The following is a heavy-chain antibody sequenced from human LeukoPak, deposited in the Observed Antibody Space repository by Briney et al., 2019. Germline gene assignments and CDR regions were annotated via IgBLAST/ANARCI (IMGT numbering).Heavy chain of an antibody. CDR2: INPGGDNT. V-gene: IGHV1-46*01. D-gene: IGHD5/OR15-5a*01. CDR3: ARGLNPDY. CDR1: GYTFTNYY. Sequence: ASVKVSCKASGYTFTNYYIHWVRQAPGQGLEWMGLINPGGDNTNYAQKFQGRVTITADKSTSTAYMELSSLRSEDTAVYYCARGLNPDYWGQGTLVTVSS. J-gene: IGHJ4*02.